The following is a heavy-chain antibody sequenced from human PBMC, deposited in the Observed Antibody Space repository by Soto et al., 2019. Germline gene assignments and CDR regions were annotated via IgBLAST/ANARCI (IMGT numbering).Heavy chain of an antibody. J-gene: IGHJ6*03. CDR1: GFTVSSYA. Sequence: EVQLLESGGGLVQPGGSLRLSCAASGFTVSSYAMSWVRQAPGKGLEWVSVISGSGSRYSADSLKGRFTISRDSPKNTVYLQMNSLRAEDTAVYYCAKALRFTFTTGYYMDVCGRGTPVTVSS. V-gene: IGHV3-23*01. D-gene: IGHD3-16*01. CDR3: AKALRFTFTTGYYMDV. CDR2: ISGSGSR.